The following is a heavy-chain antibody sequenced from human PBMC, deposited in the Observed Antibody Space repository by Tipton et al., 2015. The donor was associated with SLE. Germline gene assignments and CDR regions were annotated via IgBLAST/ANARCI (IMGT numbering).Heavy chain of an antibody. CDR1: GGSMSGYY. J-gene: IGHJ3*02. V-gene: IGHV4-59*01. CDR2: IYDNGSS. D-gene: IGHD6-13*01. Sequence: TLSLTCTVSGGSMSGYYWSWIRQSPGKGLEWIGNIYDNGSSNYNPSLKSRVTISVDASKNQFSLRLTSLTAADTAVYYCARVVYSFSDAFDIWGQGTLVTVSS. CDR3: ARVVYSFSDAFDI.